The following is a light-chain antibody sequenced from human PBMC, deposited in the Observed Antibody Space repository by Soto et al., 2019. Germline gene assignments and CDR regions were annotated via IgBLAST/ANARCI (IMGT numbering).Light chain of an antibody. CDR3: SSYTSSTRVV. J-gene: IGLJ2*01. CDR2: DVS. Sequence: QSALTQPASVSGSPGQSITISCTGTSSDVGGYNYVSWYQQHPGIAPKLMIYDVSNRPSGVSNRFSGSKSGNTASLTISGLQAEDEADYYCSSYTSSTRVVFGGGTKVTVL. V-gene: IGLV2-14*01. CDR1: SSDVGGYNY.